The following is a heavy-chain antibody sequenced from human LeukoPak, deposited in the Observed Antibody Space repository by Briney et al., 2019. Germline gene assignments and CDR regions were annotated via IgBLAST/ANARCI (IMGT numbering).Heavy chain of an antibody. D-gene: IGHD3/OR15-3a*01. J-gene: IGHJ6*03. CDR2: INTNTGNP. V-gene: IGHV7-4-1*02. Sequence: ASVKVSCKASGYTFTSYAMNWVRQAPGRGLEWMGWINTNTGNPTYAQGFTGRFVFSLDTSVSTAYLQISSLKAEDTAVYYCARVGLPYYYYYMDVWGKGTMVTVSS. CDR1: GYTFTSYA. CDR3: ARVGLPYYYYYMDV.